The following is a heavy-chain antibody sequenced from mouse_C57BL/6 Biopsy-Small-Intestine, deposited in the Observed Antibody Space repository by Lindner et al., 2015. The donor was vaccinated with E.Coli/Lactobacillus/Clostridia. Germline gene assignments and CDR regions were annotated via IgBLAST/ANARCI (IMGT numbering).Heavy chain of an antibody. D-gene: IGHD2-5*01. CDR1: GFTFSSYG. V-gene: IGHV5-6*01. CDR2: ISSGGSYT. J-gene: IGHJ1*03. Sequence: VQLQESGGDLVKPGGSLKLSCAASGFTFSSYGMSWVRQTPDKRLEWVATISSGGSYTYYPDSVKGRFTISRDNAKNTLYLQMSSLESEDTAMYYCARHGGYSNYEYFDVWGTGTTVTVSS. CDR3: ARHGGYSNYEYFDV.